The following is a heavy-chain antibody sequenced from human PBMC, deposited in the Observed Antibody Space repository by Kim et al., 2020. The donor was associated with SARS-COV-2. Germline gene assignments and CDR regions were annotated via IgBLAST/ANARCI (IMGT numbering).Heavy chain of an antibody. CDR3: ARDNYADD. Sequence: GGSLRLSCAASAFTVSTYSMIWVRQAPGKGLDWVSFINPTGDIIYYADSVKGRFTISRDNTKTSLFLQINSLSAEETAVYYCARDNYADDWGEGTLDSVS. J-gene: IGHJ4*02. CDR1: AFTVSTYS. CDR2: INPTGDII. V-gene: IGHV3-48*04.